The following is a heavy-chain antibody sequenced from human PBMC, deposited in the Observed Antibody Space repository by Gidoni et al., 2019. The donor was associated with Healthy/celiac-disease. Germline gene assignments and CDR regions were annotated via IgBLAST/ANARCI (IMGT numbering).Heavy chain of an antibody. CDR1: GFTFSSYA. V-gene: IGHV3-23*01. D-gene: IGHD5-12*01. J-gene: IGHJ4*02. Sequence: EVQLLESGGGLVQPGGSLRLSCAASGFTFSSYAMSWVRQAPGKGLEWVSAISGSGGSTYYADSVKGRFTISRDNSKNTLYLQMNSLRAEDTAVYYCAKDRASGYDLPIDLFDYWGQGTLVTVSS. CDR3: AKDRASGYDLPIDLFDY. CDR2: ISGSGGST.